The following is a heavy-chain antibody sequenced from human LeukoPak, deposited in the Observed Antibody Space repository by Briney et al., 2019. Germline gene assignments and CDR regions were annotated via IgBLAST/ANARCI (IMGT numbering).Heavy chain of an antibody. V-gene: IGHV3-23*01. D-gene: IGHD3/OR15-3a*01. CDR1: GFTFSSYA. CDR3: AKDFSGGTGPDH. CDR2: ISGSGGNT. J-gene: IGHJ4*01. Sequence: PGGSLRLSCAASGFTFSSYAMSWVRQAPGKGLEWVSAISGSGGNTYYADSVKGRFTISRDNSKNTLYLQMNSLRAEDTAVYYCAKDFSGGTGPDHWGHGTLVTVSS.